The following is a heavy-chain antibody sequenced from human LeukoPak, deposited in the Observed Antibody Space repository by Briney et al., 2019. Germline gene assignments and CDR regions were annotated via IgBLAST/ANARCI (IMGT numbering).Heavy chain of an antibody. CDR3: ARLEGVAYCGGDCYPGWYFDL. CDR1: GGSISSGSYY. CDR2: IYTSGST. Sequence: TLSLTCTVSGGSISSGSYYWSWIRQPAGKGLEWIGRIYTSGSTNYNPSLKSRVTISVDTSKNQFSLKLSSVTAADTAVYYCARLEGVAYCGGDCYPGWYFDLWGRGTLVTVSS. D-gene: IGHD2-21*01. V-gene: IGHV4-61*02. J-gene: IGHJ2*01.